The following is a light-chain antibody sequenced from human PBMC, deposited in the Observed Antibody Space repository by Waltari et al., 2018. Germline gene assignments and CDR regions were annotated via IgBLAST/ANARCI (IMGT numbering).Light chain of an antibody. CDR3: QQYKSYPWT. CDR2: KTS. V-gene: IGKV1-5*03. CDR1: QNINRW. Sequence: DIQMTQSPSTLSASVGERVTITCRARQNINRWLAWYQQKPGKAPNPPMYKTSSLESGVPSRFSGSGSGTEVTLTIDTLQPDDFATYHCQQYKSYPWTFGQGTKVEI. J-gene: IGKJ1*01.